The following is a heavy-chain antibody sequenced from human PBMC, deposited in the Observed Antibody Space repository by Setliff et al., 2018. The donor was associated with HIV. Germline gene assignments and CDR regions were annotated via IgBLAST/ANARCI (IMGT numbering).Heavy chain of an antibody. D-gene: IGHD1-26*01. CDR1: GYTYTSYY. Sequence: ASVKVSCKTSGYTYTSYYLHWVRQAPGQGLEWMGIINPSGAITTYAQKFQGRVSITRDTSTSTVYMELSGLRSEDTAVYYCARDPSASSFDHWGQGTLVTVSS. J-gene: IGHJ4*02. CDR3: ARDPSASSFDH. V-gene: IGHV1-46*01. CDR2: INPSGAIT.